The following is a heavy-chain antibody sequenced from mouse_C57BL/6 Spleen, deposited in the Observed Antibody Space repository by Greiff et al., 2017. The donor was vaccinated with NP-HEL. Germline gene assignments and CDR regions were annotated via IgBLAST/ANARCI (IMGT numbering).Heavy chain of an antibody. J-gene: IGHJ2*01. CDR1: GFTFSDYY. Sequence: DVMLVESGGGLVQPGGSLKLSCAASGFTFSDYYMYWVRQTPEKRLEWVAYISNGGGSTYYPDTVKGRFTISRDNAKNTLYLQMSRLKSEDTAIYYCARQSPLYYFDYWGQGTTLTVSS. V-gene: IGHV5-12*01. CDR3: ARQSPLYYFDY. CDR2: ISNGGGST.